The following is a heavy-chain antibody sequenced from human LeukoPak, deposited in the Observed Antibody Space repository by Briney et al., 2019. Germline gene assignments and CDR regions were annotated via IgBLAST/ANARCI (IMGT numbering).Heavy chain of an antibody. V-gene: IGHV3-9*01. CDR1: GFSFDDYA. CDR3: AKGPRYCSGGSCYTDY. Sequence: GRSLRLSCAASGFSFDDYAMHWVRRAPGKGLEWVSGINWSSGSIGYADSVKGRFTISRDNSKNTLYLQMNSLRAEDTAVYYCAKGPRYCSGGSCYTDYWGQGTLVTVSS. D-gene: IGHD2-15*01. J-gene: IGHJ4*02. CDR2: INWSSGSI.